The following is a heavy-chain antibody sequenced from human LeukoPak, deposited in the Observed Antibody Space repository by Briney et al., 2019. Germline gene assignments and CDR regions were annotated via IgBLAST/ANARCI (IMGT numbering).Heavy chain of an antibody. J-gene: IGHJ4*02. Sequence: SETLSLTCAVYGGSFSGYYWSWIRQPPGKGLEWIGEINHSGTTNYNPSLKSRVTISVDTSKNQFSLQLSSVTAADTAVYYCARGRIAARRSILFDYWGQGTLVTVSS. D-gene: IGHD6-6*01. CDR3: ARGRIAARRSILFDY. V-gene: IGHV4-34*01. CDR1: GGSFSGYY. CDR2: INHSGTT.